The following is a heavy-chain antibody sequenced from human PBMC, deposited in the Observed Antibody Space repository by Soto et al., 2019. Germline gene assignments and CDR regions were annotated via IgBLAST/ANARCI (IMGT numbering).Heavy chain of an antibody. CDR2: IIPIFGTA. J-gene: IGHJ4*02. CDR3: ARGGRDGYIELYYFDY. Sequence: QVQLVQSGAEGKKPGSSVKVSCKASGGTFSSYAISWVRQAPGQGLAWMGGIIPIFGTANYAQKFQGRVTITADESTSTAYMELSSLRSEDTAVYYCARGGRDGYIELYYFDYWGQGTLVTVSS. D-gene: IGHD5-12*01. CDR1: GGTFSSYA. V-gene: IGHV1-69*01.